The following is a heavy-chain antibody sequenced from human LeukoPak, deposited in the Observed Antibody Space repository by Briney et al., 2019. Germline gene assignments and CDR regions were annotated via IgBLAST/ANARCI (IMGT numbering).Heavy chain of an antibody. J-gene: IGHJ4*02. CDR3: GRAFPPHRTSSAGDL. V-gene: IGHV3-48*03. CDR1: GFTFGEYD. D-gene: IGHD3-16*01. CDR2: IVYLSSPL. Sequence: PGGSLRLSCSPSGFTFGEYDMKGVPQAPGKGLEWVSPIVYLSSPLYNGASLKGRFSISRDNPKNSLYLQIPSLGPEDPAIYYCGRAFPPHRTSSAGDLWGQGILVTVSS.